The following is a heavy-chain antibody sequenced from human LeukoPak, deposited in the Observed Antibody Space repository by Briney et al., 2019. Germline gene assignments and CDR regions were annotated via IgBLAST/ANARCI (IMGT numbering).Heavy chain of an antibody. CDR1: GYTFTDYN. Sequence: VASVKVSCKASGYTFTDYNIHWVRQAPGQGLEWMGWISPNSGGTNNAQKFQGRVTMTRDTSITTAYMELSRLRSDDTAMYYCTVWFGELTHWGQGTLVTVSS. V-gene: IGHV1-2*02. J-gene: IGHJ4*02. CDR2: ISPNSGGT. CDR3: TVWFGELTH. D-gene: IGHD3-10*01.